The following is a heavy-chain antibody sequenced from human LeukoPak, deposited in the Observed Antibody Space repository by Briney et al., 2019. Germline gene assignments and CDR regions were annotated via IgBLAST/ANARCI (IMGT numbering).Heavy chain of an antibody. Sequence: GESLKISCKGSGYGFTTYWIGWVRQMPGKGLEWMGIIYPGDSDTRYSPSFQGQVTISADKSISTAYLQWSSLKASDTAMYYCARLRDIVVVPAAIPSGVFDYWGQGTLVTVSS. D-gene: IGHD2-2*01. CDR3: ARLRDIVVVPAAIPSGVFDY. CDR1: GYGFTTYW. J-gene: IGHJ4*02. CDR2: IYPGDSDT. V-gene: IGHV5-51*01.